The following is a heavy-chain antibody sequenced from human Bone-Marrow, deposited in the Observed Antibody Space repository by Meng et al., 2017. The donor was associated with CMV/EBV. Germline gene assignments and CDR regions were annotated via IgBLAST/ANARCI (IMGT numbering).Heavy chain of an antibody. V-gene: IGHV3-7*01. Sequence: GESLKISCAASGFTFSSYWMSWVRQAPGKGLEWVANIKQDGSEKYYVDSVKGRFTISRDNAKNSLYLQMNSLRAEDTAVYYCARARRYSSSSPYYFDYWGQGTLVTVYS. CDR2: IKQDGSEK. CDR3: ARARRYSSSSPYYFDY. D-gene: IGHD6-6*01. CDR1: GFTFSSYW. J-gene: IGHJ4*02.